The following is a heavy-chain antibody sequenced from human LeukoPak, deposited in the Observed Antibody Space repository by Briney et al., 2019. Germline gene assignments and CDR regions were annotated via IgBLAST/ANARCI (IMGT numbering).Heavy chain of an antibody. CDR1: GFMFSSNW. CDR3: ARGPLIAAAGTW. J-gene: IGHJ4*02. Sequence: GGSLRLSCAASGFMFSSNWMSWVRMAPGKGLEWVANIKEDGIETYYVDSVKGRFTISRDNAKNSLFLQMNSLRAEDTAVYYCARGPLIAAAGTWWGQGTLVTVPS. D-gene: IGHD6-13*01. V-gene: IGHV3-7*03. CDR2: IKEDGIET.